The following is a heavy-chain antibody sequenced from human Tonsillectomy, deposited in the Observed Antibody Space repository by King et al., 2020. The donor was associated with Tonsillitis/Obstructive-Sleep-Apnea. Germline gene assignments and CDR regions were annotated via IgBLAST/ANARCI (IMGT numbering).Heavy chain of an antibody. D-gene: IGHD2-15*01. Sequence: EVQLVESGGGLVQPGGSLRLSCAASGFTFSSYPMNWVRQAPGKGLEWVSTISGSGAFTYYADSVRGRFTISRDNSKNTLYLQMNSLRAEDTAVYYCAKDKGTPIEERLPDYWGQGTLVTVSS. J-gene: IGHJ4*02. CDR2: ISGSGAFT. CDR3: AKDKGTPIEERLPDY. CDR1: GFTFSSYP. V-gene: IGHV3-23*04.